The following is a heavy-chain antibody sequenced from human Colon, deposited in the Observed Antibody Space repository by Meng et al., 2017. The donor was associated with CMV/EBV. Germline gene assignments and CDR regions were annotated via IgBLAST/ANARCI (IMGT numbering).Heavy chain of an antibody. J-gene: IGHJ4*02. V-gene: IGHV1-2*02. D-gene: IGHD3-3*01. CDR1: GYTFNGYF. CDR2: INPVTGDT. Sequence: QVQMVQSGAEVKEPGASVKVSCKTSGYTFNGYFMHWVRQAPGQGLEWMGWINPVTGDTSYAQKFQVRVTMTRDTSISTAYMELSSLRSDDTVVYYCATFGRDFDYWGQGTLVTVSS. CDR3: ATFGRDFDY.